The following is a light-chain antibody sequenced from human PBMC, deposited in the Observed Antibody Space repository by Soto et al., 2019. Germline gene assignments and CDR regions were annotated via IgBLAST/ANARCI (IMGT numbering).Light chain of an antibody. Sequence: QSVLTQPASVSGSPGQSITISCTGTSSDVGSYNLVSWYQHHPGKAPKLMIYEVSKRPSGVSNRFSGSKSGNTASLTISGLQAEDEADYYCSSYTSSSTLVFGGGTKLTVL. CDR2: EVS. CDR1: SSDVGSYNL. CDR3: SSYTSSSTLV. J-gene: IGLJ2*01. V-gene: IGLV2-14*02.